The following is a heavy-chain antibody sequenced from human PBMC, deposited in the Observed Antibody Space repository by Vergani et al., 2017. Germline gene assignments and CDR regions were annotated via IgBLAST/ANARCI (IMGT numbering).Heavy chain of an antibody. J-gene: IGHJ4*02. CDR1: GGSISSYY. D-gene: IGHD2-2*01. V-gene: IGHV4-4*07. Sequence: QVQLQESGPGLVKPSETLSLTCTVSGGSISSYYWSWIRQPAGKGLEWIGRIYTSGGTNYNPSLKSRVTISVDTSKNQFSLRLSSVTAADTAVYYCARADLGGGSSTSCFDYWGQGTLVTVSS. CDR3: ARADLGGGSSTSCFDY. CDR2: IYTSGGT.